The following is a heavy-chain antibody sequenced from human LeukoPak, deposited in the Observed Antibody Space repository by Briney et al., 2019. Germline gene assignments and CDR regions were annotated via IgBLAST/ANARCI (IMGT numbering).Heavy chain of an antibody. V-gene: IGHV3-23*01. D-gene: IGHD3-16*01. J-gene: IGHJ4*02. CDR3: ASLTWGHPVY. CDR1: GITFSSFG. Sequence: GRSLRLSCAAPGITFSSFGMHWVRQAPGKGLEWVSAISRSADSTYSADSVKGRFTISRDNSKNTLYLQMNSLRAEDTALYYCASLTWGHPVYWGQGTLVTVSS. CDR2: ISRSADST.